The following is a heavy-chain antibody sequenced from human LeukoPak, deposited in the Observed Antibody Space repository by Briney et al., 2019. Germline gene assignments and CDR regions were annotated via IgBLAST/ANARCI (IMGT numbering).Heavy chain of an antibody. J-gene: IGHJ4*02. CDR1: GGSIGSGDYS. V-gene: IGHV4-30-2*01. D-gene: IGHD3-10*01. Sequence: SETLSLTCAVSGGSIGSGDYSWSWIRQPPGKGLEWIGYIYHSGSTYYNPPLKSRVTISVDRSKNQLSLKLSSVTAADTAFYYCARGGGFYGSGTTHFDYWGQGTLATVSS. CDR2: IYHSGST. CDR3: ARGGGFYGSGTTHFDY.